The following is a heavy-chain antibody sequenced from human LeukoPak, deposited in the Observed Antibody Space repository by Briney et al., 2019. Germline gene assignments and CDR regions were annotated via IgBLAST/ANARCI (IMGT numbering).Heavy chain of an antibody. CDR1: GDSISSSSYY. CDR2: IYYSGST. V-gene: IGHV4-39*01. J-gene: IGHJ4*02. D-gene: IGHD3-22*01. Sequence: SETLSLTCTVSGDSISSSSYYWGWIRQPPGKGLEWIGSIYYSGSTYYNPSLKSRVTISVDTSKNQFSLKLSSVTAADTAVYYCARSLYYYDSSGYFTTDYFDYWGQGTLVTVSS. CDR3: ARSLYYYDSSGYFTTDYFDY.